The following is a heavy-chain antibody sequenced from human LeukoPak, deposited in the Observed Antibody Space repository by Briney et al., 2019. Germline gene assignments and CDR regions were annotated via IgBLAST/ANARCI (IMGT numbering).Heavy chain of an antibody. CDR2: IYYSGGT. V-gene: IGHV4-39*07. Sequence: SETLSLTCTVSGGSISSSSYYWGWIRQPPGKGLEWIGSIYYSGGTYYNPSLKSRVTISVDTSKNQFSLKLSSVTAADTAVYYCARDPPAGYSGSWADYWGQGTLVTVSS. CDR3: ARDPPAGYSGSWADY. D-gene: IGHD6-13*01. CDR1: GGSISSSSYY. J-gene: IGHJ4*02.